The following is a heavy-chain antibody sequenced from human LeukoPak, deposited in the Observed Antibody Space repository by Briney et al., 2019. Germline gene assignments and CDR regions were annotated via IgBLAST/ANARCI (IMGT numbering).Heavy chain of an antibody. J-gene: IGHJ4*02. CDR2: IRYDGSNK. Sequence: GGSLRLSCAASGLTFSNFPMHWVRQAPGKGLEWVAFIRYDGSNKYYADSVKGRFTISRDNSKNTLYLQMNSLRAEDTAVYYCAKDITLSAAAGTIDYWGQGTLVTVSS. D-gene: IGHD6-13*01. V-gene: IGHV3-30*02. CDR1: GLTFSNFP. CDR3: AKDITLSAAAGTIDY.